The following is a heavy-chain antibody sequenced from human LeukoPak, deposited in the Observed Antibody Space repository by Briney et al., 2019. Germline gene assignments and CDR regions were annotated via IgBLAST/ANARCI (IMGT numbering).Heavy chain of an antibody. V-gene: IGHV4-39*07. D-gene: IGHD1-20*01. CDR3: ARRPRVGITGTNGWFDP. J-gene: IGHJ5*02. CDR1: GGSINSSSYY. Sequence: SETLSLTCTVSGGSINSSSYYWGWLRPPQGKGLEWIGSIYNSGSTYYNPSLKSRVTISVDTSKNQFSLKLSSVTAADTAVYYCARRPRVGITGTNGWFDPWGQGTLVTVSS. CDR2: IYNSGST.